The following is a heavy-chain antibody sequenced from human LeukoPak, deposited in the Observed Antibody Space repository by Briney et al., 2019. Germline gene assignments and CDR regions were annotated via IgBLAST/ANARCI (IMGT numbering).Heavy chain of an antibody. Sequence: PGGSLRLSCAASGFTFSSYAMSWVRQAPGKGLEWVSAISGSGGSTYYADSVKGRFTISRDNSKNTLYLQMNSLRAEDTAVYYCAKDLGPYDILTGYAGWGQGTLVTVSS. CDR3: AKDLGPYDILTGYAG. V-gene: IGHV3-23*01. CDR1: GFTFSSYA. J-gene: IGHJ4*02. CDR2: ISGSGGST. D-gene: IGHD3-9*01.